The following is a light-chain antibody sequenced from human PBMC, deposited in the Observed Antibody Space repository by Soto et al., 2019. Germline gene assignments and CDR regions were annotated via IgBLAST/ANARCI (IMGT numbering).Light chain of an antibody. CDR2: NNN. J-gene: IGLJ3*02. V-gene: IGLV1-44*01. Sequence: QSVLTQPPSASGTPGQRVTISCSGSSSNIGSNSVNWYQQLPGTAPKLLIYNNNQRPSGVPDRFSGSKSGTSASLAISGLQSEDEADYYCQSYDSSLGGSKGVFGGGTKLTVL. CDR3: QSYDSSLGGSKGV. CDR1: SSNIGSNS.